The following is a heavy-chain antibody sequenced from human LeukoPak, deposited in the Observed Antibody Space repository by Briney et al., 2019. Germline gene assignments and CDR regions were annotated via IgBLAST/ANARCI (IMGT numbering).Heavy chain of an antibody. V-gene: IGHV3-23*01. CDR1: GFTFSSYA. D-gene: IGHD3-10*01. J-gene: IGHJ4*02. CDR2: VSGHGGKT. Sequence: GGSLRLSCAASGFTFSSYAMTWVRQAPGKGLEWVSAVSGHGGKTYYAESVKGRFTISRDNSNSILFLQMNSLRAEDTALYYCAKANSGTSYYFDYWGQGTLVTVSS. CDR3: AKANSGTSYYFDY.